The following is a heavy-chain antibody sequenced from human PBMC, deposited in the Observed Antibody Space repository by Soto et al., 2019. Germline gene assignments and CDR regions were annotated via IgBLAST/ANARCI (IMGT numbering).Heavy chain of an antibody. D-gene: IGHD4-17*01. V-gene: IGHV3-33*01. CDR2: IWYDGSNK. Sequence: QVQLVESGGGVVQPGRSRRLSCAASGFTFSTYGIHWVRQAPGKGLEWVAVIWYDGSNKYYADSVKGRFTISRDNSKNTLYLQMNSLRAEDTAVYYCARVDDYGDARDAFDIWGQGTMVTVSS. J-gene: IGHJ3*02. CDR3: ARVDDYGDARDAFDI. CDR1: GFTFSTYG.